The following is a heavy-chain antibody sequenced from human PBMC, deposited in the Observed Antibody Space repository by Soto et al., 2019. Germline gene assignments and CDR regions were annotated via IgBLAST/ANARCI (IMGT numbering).Heavy chain of an antibody. J-gene: IGHJ6*02. CDR1: GYTFTSYG. CDR3: ATLGAVAGTRYYYYGMDV. D-gene: IGHD6-19*01. Sequence: ASVKVSCKASGYTFTSYGISWVRQAPGQGLEWMGWISAYNGNTNYAQKLQGRVTMTTDTSTSTAYMELRSLRSDDTAVYYCATLGAVAGTRYYYYGMDVWGQGTTVTV. CDR2: ISAYNGNT. V-gene: IGHV1-18*01.